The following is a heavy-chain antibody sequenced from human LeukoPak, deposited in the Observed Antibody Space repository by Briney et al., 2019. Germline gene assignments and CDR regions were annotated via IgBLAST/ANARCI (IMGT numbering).Heavy chain of an antibody. J-gene: IGHJ4*02. CDR3: ARSSETIFGVDIPVFDF. Sequence: SETLSLTCTVSGGSISSSSYYWGWIRQPPGKGLEWIGSIYYSGSTYYNPSLKSRVTISVDTSKNQFSLKLSSVTAADTAVYYCARSSETIFGVDIPVFDFWGQGTLVTVSS. CDR1: GGSISSSSYY. CDR2: IYYSGST. D-gene: IGHD3-3*01. V-gene: IGHV4-39*01.